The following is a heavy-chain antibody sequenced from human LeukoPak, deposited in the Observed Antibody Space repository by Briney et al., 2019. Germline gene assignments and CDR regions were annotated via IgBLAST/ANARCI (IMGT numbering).Heavy chain of an antibody. CDR1: GFTFSNYA. Sequence: GGSLRLSCAASGFTFSNYAMSWVRQAPGKGLEWVSTISGSGGSTYSADSVKGRFTISRDNSKNTVYLQMNSLRAEDTAVYYCAKQFWGFGELFQYYFDYWGQGTLVTVSS. J-gene: IGHJ4*02. V-gene: IGHV3-23*01. D-gene: IGHD3-10*01. CDR2: ISGSGGST. CDR3: AKQFWGFGELFQYYFDY.